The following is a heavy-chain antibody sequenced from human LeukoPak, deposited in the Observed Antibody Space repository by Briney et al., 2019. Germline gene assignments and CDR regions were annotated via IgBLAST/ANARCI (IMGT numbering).Heavy chain of an antibody. Sequence: GESLQISSKGSAYSSTNYWITWLSQMPGKSLEWMGIIYPDDSDTKYSPSFQGQVTLSADKSITTAYLQWSSLKASDTAMYYCARSPRDGYHDAFDIWGQGTMVTVSS. V-gene: IGHV5-51*01. CDR2: IYPDDSDT. J-gene: IGHJ3*02. D-gene: IGHD5-24*01. CDR3: ARSPRDGYHDAFDI. CDR1: AYSSTNYW.